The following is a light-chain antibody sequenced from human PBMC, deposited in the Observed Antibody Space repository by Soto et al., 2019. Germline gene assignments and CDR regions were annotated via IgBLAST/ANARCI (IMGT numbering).Light chain of an antibody. CDR3: QSYDSSNHWV. CDR2: EDN. CDR1: SGSIASNY. J-gene: IGLJ3*02. Sequence: NFMLTQPHSVSEPPGKTVTISCTGSSGSIASNYVQWYQQRPGSAPTTVIYEDNQRPSGVPDRFSGSIDSSSNSASLTISGLKTEDEADYYCQSYDSSNHWVLGGGTKLTVL. V-gene: IGLV6-57*02.